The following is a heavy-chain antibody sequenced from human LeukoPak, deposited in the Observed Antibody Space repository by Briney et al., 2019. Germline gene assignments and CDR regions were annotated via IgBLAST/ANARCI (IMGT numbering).Heavy chain of an antibody. CDR3: ARLNTRYCSSTSCYPLFDY. V-gene: IGHV4-34*01. J-gene: IGHJ4*02. Sequence: SETLSLTCAVYGGSFSGYYWSWIRQPPGKGLEWIGEINHSGSTNYNPSLKSRVTIPVDTSKNQFSLKLTSVTAADTAVYYCARLNTRYCSSTSCYPLFDYWGQGTLVTVSS. D-gene: IGHD2-2*01. CDR2: INHSGST. CDR1: GGSFSGYY.